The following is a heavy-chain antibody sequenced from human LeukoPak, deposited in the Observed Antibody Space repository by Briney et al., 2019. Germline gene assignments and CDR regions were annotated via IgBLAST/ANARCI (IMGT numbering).Heavy chain of an antibody. J-gene: IGHJ4*02. CDR2: ISSSSSYI. CDR1: GFTFSTYN. CDR3: ARDGGYYNDSSGYSFDS. V-gene: IGHV3-21*01. D-gene: IGHD3-22*01. Sequence: GGSLRLSCAASGFTFSTYNMNWVRQAAGKGLEWVSSISSSSSYIYYADSVKGRFTISRDNAKNSLYLQMISLRAEDTALYYCARDGGYYNDSSGYSFDSWGQGTLVTVSS.